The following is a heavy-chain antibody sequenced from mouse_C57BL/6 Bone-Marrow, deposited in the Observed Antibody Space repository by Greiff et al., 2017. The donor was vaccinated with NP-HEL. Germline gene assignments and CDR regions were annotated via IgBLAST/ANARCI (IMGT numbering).Heavy chain of an antibody. CDR1: GFTFSSYA. CDR3: ARAPPWFRTAWFAY. D-gene: IGHD2-2*01. J-gene: IGHJ3*01. Sequence: EVMLVESGGGLVKPGGSLKLSCAASGFTFSSYAMSWVRQTPEKRLEWVATLSDGGSYTYYPANVQGRFTISRDNAKNHLYLQMSHLKSEDTAMYYCARAPPWFRTAWFAYWGQGTLGTVSA. V-gene: IGHV5-4*03. CDR2: LSDGGSYT.